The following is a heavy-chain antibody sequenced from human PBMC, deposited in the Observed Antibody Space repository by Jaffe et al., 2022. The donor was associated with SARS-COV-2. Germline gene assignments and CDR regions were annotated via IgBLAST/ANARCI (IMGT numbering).Heavy chain of an antibody. CDR1: GGSISSGSYY. D-gene: IGHD5-18*01. V-gene: IGHV4-61*02. CDR3: ARDLGGGYSYGLNWFDP. Sequence: QVQLQESGPGLVKPSQTLSLTCTVSGGSISSGSYYWSWIRQPAGKGLEWIGRIYTSGSTNYNPSLKSRVTISVDTSKNQFSLKLSSVTAADTAVYYCARDLGGGYSYGLNWFDPWGQGTLVTVSS. J-gene: IGHJ5*02. CDR2: IYTSGST.